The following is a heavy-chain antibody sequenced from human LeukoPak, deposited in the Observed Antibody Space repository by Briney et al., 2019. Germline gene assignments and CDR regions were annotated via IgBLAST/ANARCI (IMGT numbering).Heavy chain of an antibody. CDR1: GFTVSSDY. Sequence: QPGGSLRLSCAASGFTVSSDYMSWVRQAPGKGLEYVSAISSNGISTYYANSVKGRFTISRDNSKNILYLQMGSLRAEDMAVYYCARGNAVNYYYYGMDVWGQGTTVTVSS. J-gene: IGHJ6*02. D-gene: IGHD4-17*01. V-gene: IGHV3-64*01. CDR2: ISSNGIST. CDR3: ARGNAVNYYYYGMDV.